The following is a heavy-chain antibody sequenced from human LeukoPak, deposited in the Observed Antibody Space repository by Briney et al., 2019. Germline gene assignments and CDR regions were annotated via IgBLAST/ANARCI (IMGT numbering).Heavy chain of an antibody. V-gene: IGHV1-69*13. CDR2: IIPIFGTA. Sequence: LVKVSCKASGGTFSSYAISWVRQAPGQGLEWMGGIIPIFGTANYAQKFQGRVTITADESTSTAYMELSSLRSEDTAVYYCAREKSVVVVAATRRETGIFDYWGQGTLVTVSS. CDR3: AREKSVVVVAATRRETGIFDY. D-gene: IGHD2-15*01. CDR1: GGTFSSYA. J-gene: IGHJ4*02.